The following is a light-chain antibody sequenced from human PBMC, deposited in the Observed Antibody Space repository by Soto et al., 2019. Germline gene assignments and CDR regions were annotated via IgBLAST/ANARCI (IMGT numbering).Light chain of an antibody. V-gene: IGLV2-8*01. CDR1: SRDVGGYNY. J-gene: IGLJ3*02. Sequence: QSALTQPPSASGSPGQSVTISCTGTSRDVGGYNYVSWYQQHPGKAPKLMIYEVTKRPSGVPARFSGSRSGNTASLTVSGLQADDEADYYCPSYVAGNNLVFGGGTKLTVL. CDR3: PSYVAGNNLV. CDR2: EVT.